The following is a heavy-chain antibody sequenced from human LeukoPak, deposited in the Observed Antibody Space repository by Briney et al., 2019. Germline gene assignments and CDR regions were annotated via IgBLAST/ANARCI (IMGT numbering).Heavy chain of an antibody. D-gene: IGHD2-2*01. J-gene: IGHJ5*02. CDR3: ARGCSSTTCSGWFDP. CDR2: INQDGSDK. V-gene: IGHV3-7*01. Sequence: PGGSLRLSCAASGFTFSTYWMSWVRQAPGKGLEWVANINQDGSDKYYVDSVKGRFTISRDSAKNSLYLQMNSLRAEDTAVYYCARGCSSTTCSGWFDPWAREPWSPSPQ. CDR1: GFTFSTYW.